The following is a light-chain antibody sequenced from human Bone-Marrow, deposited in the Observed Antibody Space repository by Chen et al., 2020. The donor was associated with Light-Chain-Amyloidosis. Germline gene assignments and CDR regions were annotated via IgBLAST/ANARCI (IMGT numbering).Light chain of an antibody. V-gene: IGLV2-14*01. J-gene: IGLJ1*01. CDR3: SSYTSSVSYV. Sequence: QSALTPPASVSGSPGQSITISCTGTSSDVGGYNHVSWYQHHPGKAPKLMIYEVSNRPSGISNRFAGSKSGNTASLRISGLQAEDEADYYCSSYTSSVSYVFGSGTKVTVL. CDR1: SSDVGGYNH. CDR2: EVS.